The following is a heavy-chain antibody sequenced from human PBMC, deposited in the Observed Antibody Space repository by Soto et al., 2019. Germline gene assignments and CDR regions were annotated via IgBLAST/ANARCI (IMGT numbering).Heavy chain of an antibody. Sequence: PGGSLRLSCAASGFTFSSYSMNWVRQAPGKGLEWVSHISSSSSTIYYADSVKGRFTISRDNAKNSLYLQMNSLRAEDTAVYYCAREVGWSRYEDYYFDYWGQGTLVTVSS. V-gene: IGHV3-48*01. D-gene: IGHD5-12*01. CDR3: AREVGWSRYEDYYFDY. CDR2: ISSSSSTI. J-gene: IGHJ4*02. CDR1: GFTFSSYS.